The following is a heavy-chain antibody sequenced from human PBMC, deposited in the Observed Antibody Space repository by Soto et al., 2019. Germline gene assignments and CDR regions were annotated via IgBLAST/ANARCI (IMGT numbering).Heavy chain of an antibody. CDR3: ARDHYYDSSGASFDY. CDR2: IIPIFGTA. Sequence: SAKVSCKASGVTFSSYAMSWVRQATGQGLEWMGGIIPIFGTANYAQKFQGRVTITADESTSTAYMELSSLRSEDTAVYYCARDHYYDSSGASFDYWGQGTLVTVSS. D-gene: IGHD3-22*01. CDR1: GVTFSSYA. V-gene: IGHV1-69*13. J-gene: IGHJ4*02.